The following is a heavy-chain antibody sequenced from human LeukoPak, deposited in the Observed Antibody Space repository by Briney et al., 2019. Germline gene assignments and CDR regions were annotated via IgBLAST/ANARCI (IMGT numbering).Heavy chain of an antibody. V-gene: IGHV1-2*02. Sequence: GASVKVSCKASGYTFIGYYMHWVRQAPGQGLEWMGWINPNSGGTNYAQKFQGRVTMTRDTSISTAYMELSRLRSDDTAVYYCARDYDILTVNGWFDPWGQGTLVTVSS. J-gene: IGHJ5*02. CDR2: INPNSGGT. D-gene: IGHD3-9*01. CDR1: GYTFIGYY. CDR3: ARDYDILTVNGWFDP.